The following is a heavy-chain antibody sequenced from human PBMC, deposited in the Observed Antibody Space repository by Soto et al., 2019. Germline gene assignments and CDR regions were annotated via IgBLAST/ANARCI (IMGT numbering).Heavy chain of an antibody. J-gene: IGHJ6*02. CDR1: GYSFTSYW. V-gene: IGHV5-10-1*01. Sequence: GESLKISCKCSGYSFTSYWINWVRQMPGKGLEWMGRIDLSDSYTNYSPSFQGHVTISADKSLSTAYLQWSSLKASDTAIYYCARLEEAGFYGMDVWGQGTTVTVSS. D-gene: IGHD1-1*01. CDR2: IDLSDSYT. CDR3: ARLEEAGFYGMDV.